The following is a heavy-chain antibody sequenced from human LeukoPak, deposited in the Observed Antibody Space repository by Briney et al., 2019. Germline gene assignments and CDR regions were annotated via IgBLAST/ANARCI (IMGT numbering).Heavy chain of an antibody. J-gene: IGHJ6*02. Sequence: SETLSLTCTVSGGSISNSNWWSWVSQTPGKGLEWIGEIYPSGSTNYNPSLKSRVTISVDKSKNQYSLNLSSVTAADTAVYYCARDPPRGYGLDVWGPGITVTVSS. V-gene: IGHV4-4*02. CDR2: IYPSGST. CDR3: ARDPPRGYGLDV. CDR1: GGSISNSNW.